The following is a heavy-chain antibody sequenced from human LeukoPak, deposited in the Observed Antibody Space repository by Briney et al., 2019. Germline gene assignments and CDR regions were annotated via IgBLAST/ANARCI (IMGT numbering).Heavy chain of an antibody. CDR3: ASRKRGVLNWFDP. D-gene: IGHD3-10*01. CDR2: IYHSGST. CDR1: GGSISSSNW. V-gene: IGHV4-4*02. J-gene: IGHJ5*02. Sequence: SETLSLTCAVSGGSISSSNWWSWVRQPPGKGLEWIGEIYHSGSTNYNPSLKSRVTISVDRSKNQFSLKLSSVTAADTAVYYCASRKRGVLNWFDPWGQGTLVTVSS.